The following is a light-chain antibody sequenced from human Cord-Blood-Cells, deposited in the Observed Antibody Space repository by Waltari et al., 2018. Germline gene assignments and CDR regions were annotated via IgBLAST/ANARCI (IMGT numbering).Light chain of an antibody. CDR2: DTS. J-gene: IGKJ1*01. V-gene: IGKV1-5*01. CDR1: QSISSW. CDR3: QQYNSYSRT. Sequence: DIQMTQSPSTLPASVGDRVTITCRASQSISSWLAWYQQKPGKAPKLLIYDTSSLESWVPSRFSGSGSGTEFTLTISSLQPDDFATYYCQQYNSYSRTFGQGTKVEIK.